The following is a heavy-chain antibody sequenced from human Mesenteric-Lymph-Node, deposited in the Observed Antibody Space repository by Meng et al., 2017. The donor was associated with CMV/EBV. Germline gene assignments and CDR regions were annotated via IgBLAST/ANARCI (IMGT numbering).Heavy chain of an antibody. V-gene: IGHV3-33*06. CDR2: IWYDGSDK. D-gene: IGHD3-10*01. CDR1: ESIFSNYG. Sequence: GESLKISCTASESIFSNYGIHWVRQAPGKGLEWVAVIWYDGSDKYYAESVKGRFTISRDNSKNAVFLQMNSLRAEDSAVYFCAKDHSGGALGPADSWGQGTLVTVSS. J-gene: IGHJ5*01. CDR3: AKDHSGGALGPADS.